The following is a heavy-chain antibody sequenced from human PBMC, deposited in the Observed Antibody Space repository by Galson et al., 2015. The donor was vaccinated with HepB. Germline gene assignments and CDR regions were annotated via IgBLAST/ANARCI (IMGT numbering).Heavy chain of an antibody. D-gene: IGHD3-22*01. CDR2: ISYDGSNK. Sequence: SLRLSCAASGFTFSSYAMHWVRQAPGKGLEWVAVISYDGSNKYYADSVEGRFTISRDNSKNTLYLQMNSLRAEDTAVYYCAGGGGDYYDSSGYPDVWGQGTTVTVSS. CDR3: AGGGGDYYDSSGYPDV. CDR1: GFTFSSYA. J-gene: IGHJ6*02. V-gene: IGHV3-30-3*01.